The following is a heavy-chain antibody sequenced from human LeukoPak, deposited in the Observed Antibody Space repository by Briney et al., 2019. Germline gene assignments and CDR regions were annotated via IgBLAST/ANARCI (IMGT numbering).Heavy chain of an antibody. CDR3: ARRGVVIRAVIIVGFHKEAYYFDY. D-gene: IGHD3-10*01. V-gene: IGHV3-23*01. Sequence: GGSLRLSCAVSGITLSNYGMSWVRQAPGKGLEWVAGISDSGGSTNYADSVKGRFTISRDNPKNTLYLQMNSLRAEDTAVYFCARRGVVIRAVIIVGFHKEAYYFDYWGQGALVTVSS. CDR2: ISDSGGST. J-gene: IGHJ4*02. CDR1: GITLSNYG.